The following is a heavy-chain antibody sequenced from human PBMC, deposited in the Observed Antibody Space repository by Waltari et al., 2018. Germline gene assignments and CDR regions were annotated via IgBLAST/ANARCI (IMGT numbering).Heavy chain of an antibody. CDR3: ARDSGGPYYYMDV. Sequence: QVQLQQWGAGLLKPSETLSLTCAVYGGSFSGYYWSWIRQPPGKGLEWFWESNHSGRTNYNPSLKSRVTISVDTSKNQFSLKLSSVTAADTAVYYCARDSGGPYYYMDVWGKGTTVTVSS. V-gene: IGHV4-34*01. J-gene: IGHJ6*03. CDR1: GGSFSGYY. CDR2: SNHSGRT. D-gene: IGHD6-25*01.